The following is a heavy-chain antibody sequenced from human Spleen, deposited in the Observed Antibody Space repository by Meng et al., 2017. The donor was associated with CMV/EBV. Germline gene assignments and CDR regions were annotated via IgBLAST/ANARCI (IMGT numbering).Heavy chain of an antibody. CDR1: GGSISSYY. V-gene: IGHV4-4*07. CDR2: IYTSGST. CDR3: ARDVAAAYYFDY. Sequence: SETLSLTCTVSGGSISSYYWSWIRQPAGKGLEWIGRIYTSGSTNYNPSLKSRVTMSVDTSKNQFSLELTSVTTADTAVYYCARDVAAAYYFDYWGQGALVTVSS. J-gene: IGHJ4*02. D-gene: IGHD6-13*01.